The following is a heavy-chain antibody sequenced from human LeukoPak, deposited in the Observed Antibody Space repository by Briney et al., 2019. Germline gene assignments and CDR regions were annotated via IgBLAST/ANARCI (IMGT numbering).Heavy chain of an antibody. Sequence: QSGGSLRLSCAVSGFTFSGFWMSWSRQAPGKGLEWVASINSDGSEGYYADVVKGRFTISKDNAKNSLYLQINSLRAEDTAVYYCARGEWELLVPGDYWGQGTLVTVSS. CDR2: INSDGSEG. V-gene: IGHV3-7*03. D-gene: IGHD1-26*01. CDR1: GFTFSGFW. J-gene: IGHJ4*02. CDR3: ARGEWELLVPGDY.